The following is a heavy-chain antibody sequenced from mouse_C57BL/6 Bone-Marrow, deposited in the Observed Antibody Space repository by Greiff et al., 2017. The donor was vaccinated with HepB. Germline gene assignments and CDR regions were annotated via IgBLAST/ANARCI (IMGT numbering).Heavy chain of an antibody. J-gene: IGHJ2*01. V-gene: IGHV1-50*01. CDR3: ASGVTTVVAFDY. Sequence: VQLQQPGAELVKPGASVKLSCKASGYTFTSYWMQWVKQRPGQGLEWIGEIDPSDSYTNYNQKFKGKATLTVDTSSSTAYMQLSSLTSEDSAVYYCASGVTTVVAFDYWGQGTTLTVSS. D-gene: IGHD1-1*01. CDR2: IDPSDSYT. CDR1: GYTFTSYW.